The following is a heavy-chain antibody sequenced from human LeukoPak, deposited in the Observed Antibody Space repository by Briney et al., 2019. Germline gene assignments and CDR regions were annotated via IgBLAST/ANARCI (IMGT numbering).Heavy chain of an antibody. Sequence: SGTLSLTCAVYGGSFSGYYWSWVRQPPGKGLEWIGEINHSGSTNYTPSLKSRVTISLDTSKNQFSLKLSSVTAADTAVYYCAGNYDSSGYYLGYWGQGTLVTVSS. CDR2: INHSGST. CDR3: AGNYDSSGYYLGY. CDR1: GGSFSGYY. D-gene: IGHD3-22*01. V-gene: IGHV4-34*01. J-gene: IGHJ4*02.